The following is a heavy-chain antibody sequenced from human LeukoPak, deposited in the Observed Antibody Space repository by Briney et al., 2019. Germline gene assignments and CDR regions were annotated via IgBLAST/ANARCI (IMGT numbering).Heavy chain of an antibody. CDR1: GFTFSSYA. V-gene: IGHV3-23*01. J-gene: IGHJ4*02. CDR3: AKKSIAARPTRPDFDY. CDR2: ISGSGGST. D-gene: IGHD6-6*01. Sequence: PGGSLRLSCAASGFTFSSYAMSWVRQAPGKGLEWVSAISGSGGSTYYADSVKGRFTISRDNSKNTLYLQMNSLRAEDTAVYYCAKKSIAARPTRPDFDYWGQGTLVTVSS.